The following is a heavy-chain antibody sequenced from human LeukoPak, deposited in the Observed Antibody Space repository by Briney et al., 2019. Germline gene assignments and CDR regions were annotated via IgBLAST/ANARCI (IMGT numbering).Heavy chain of an antibody. V-gene: IGHV3-53*01. D-gene: IGHD6-13*01. CDR2: IYTDDSA. J-gene: IGHJ3*02. CDR1: GFTVSSKY. CDR3: AGGYTNTWSALWAFDI. Sequence: GGSLRPSCAASGFTVSSKYMTWVRQAPGKGLEWVALIYTDDSAHYADSVKGRFTISRDNSKNTLFLQLNSLRAEDSALYYCAGGYTNTWSALWAFDIWGRGTMVTVSS.